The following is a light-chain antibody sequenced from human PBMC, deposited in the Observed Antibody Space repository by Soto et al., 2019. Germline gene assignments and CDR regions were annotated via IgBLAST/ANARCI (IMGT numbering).Light chain of an antibody. CDR2: EVS. Sequence: QSALTQPASVSGSPGQSITISCTGTSSDVGSYNLVSWYQQHPGKAPKVMIYEVSKRPSGVSNRFSGSKSGSTASLTISGLQAEDEEDYYCCSYGGSYVFGPGTKVTVL. J-gene: IGLJ1*01. CDR1: SSDVGSYNL. V-gene: IGLV2-23*02. CDR3: CSYGGSYV.